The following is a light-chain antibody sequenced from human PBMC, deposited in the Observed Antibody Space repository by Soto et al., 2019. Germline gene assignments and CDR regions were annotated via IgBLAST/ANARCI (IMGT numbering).Light chain of an antibody. Sequence: DIVMTQSPLSLPVTPGEPASISCRSSQSLLHSNGYNYFDWYLQKPGQSPQLLIYLGSNRASGVPYRFSGSGSGTEFTLKISRVEAEDVGVYYCMQALQTPLTFGGGTKVEIK. CDR3: MQALQTPLT. J-gene: IGKJ4*01. CDR1: QSLLHSNGYNY. V-gene: IGKV2-28*01. CDR2: LGS.